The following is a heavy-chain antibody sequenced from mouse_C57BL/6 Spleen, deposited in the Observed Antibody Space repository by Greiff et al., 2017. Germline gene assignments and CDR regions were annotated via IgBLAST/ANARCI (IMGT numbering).Heavy chain of an antibody. V-gene: IGHV1-52*01. D-gene: IGHD1-1*01. CDR3: ARRSLYYYGSSYDYAMDY. CDR2: IDPSDSET. J-gene: IGHJ4*01. CDR1: GYTFPSYW. Sequence: QVQLQQPGAELVRPGSSVKLSCKASGYTFPSYWMHWVKQRPIQGLEWIGNIDPSDSETHYNQKFKDKATLTVDKSSSTAYMQLSSLTSEDSAVYYCARRSLYYYGSSYDYAMDYWGQGTSVTVSS.